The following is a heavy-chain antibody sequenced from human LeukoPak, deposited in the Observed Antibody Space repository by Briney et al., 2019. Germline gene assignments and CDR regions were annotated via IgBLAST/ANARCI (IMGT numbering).Heavy chain of an antibody. CDR3: ARYGRSYEFDY. V-gene: IGHV4-39*01. CDR2: IYYSGST. CDR1: GGSISSSSYY. Sequence: SETLSLTCTVSGGSISSSSYYWGWIRQPPGKGLVWIGSIYYSGSTYYNPALKSRVTISVDTSKKQFFLKLSSVTAVDTAVYYCARYGRSYEFDYWDQGTLVTVSS. D-gene: IGHD5-12*01. J-gene: IGHJ4*02.